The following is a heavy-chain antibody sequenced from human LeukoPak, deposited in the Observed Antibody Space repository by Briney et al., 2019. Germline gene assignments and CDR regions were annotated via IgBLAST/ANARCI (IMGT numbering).Heavy chain of an antibody. CDR2: IYYSGST. Sequence: SETLSLTCTVSGGSISTYYWSWIRQPPGKGLEWIGNIYYSGSTIYNPSLKSRVTISVDTSKNQFSLKLSSVTAADTAVYYCARRPYYDILTGYYSAYGMDVWGQGTTVTVSS. V-gene: IGHV4-59*08. D-gene: IGHD3-9*01. J-gene: IGHJ6*02. CDR1: GGSISTYY. CDR3: ARRPYYDILTGYYSAYGMDV.